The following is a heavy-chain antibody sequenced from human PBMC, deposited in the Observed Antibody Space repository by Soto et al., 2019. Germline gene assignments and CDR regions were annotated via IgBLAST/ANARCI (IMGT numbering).Heavy chain of an antibody. CDR2: INPNNGAT. V-gene: IGHV1-2*02. J-gene: IGHJ4*02. CDR3: ARDRGGNYYVRRSGSFSAAMDLYY. D-gene: IGHD3-10*02. CDR1: LYAFTKYF. Sequence: QVQLVQSGAEVKKPGASVKVSCKASLYAFTKYFLHCVRQAPGQGLECMGWINPNNGATNYTQKFEGRVTMTRDTSISTAYIALGNLISDGTAVYYCARDRGGNYYVRRSGSFSAAMDLYYWAQGALVTVSS.